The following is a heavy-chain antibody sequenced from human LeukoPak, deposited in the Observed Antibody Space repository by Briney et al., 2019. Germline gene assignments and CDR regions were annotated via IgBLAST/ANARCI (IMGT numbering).Heavy chain of an antibody. V-gene: IGHV4-61*02. CDR2: IYTSGST. Sequence: SETLSLTCTVSGGSISSGSYYWRWIRQPAGKGLEWIVRIYTSGSTNYNPSLKSRITISVDTAKNQFSLKLSSVTAADTAVYYCATLGAPYDILTGSYYYYYYMDVWGKGTTVTVSS. CDR1: GGSISSGSYY. J-gene: IGHJ6*03. CDR3: ATLGAPYDILTGSYYYYYYMDV. D-gene: IGHD3-9*01.